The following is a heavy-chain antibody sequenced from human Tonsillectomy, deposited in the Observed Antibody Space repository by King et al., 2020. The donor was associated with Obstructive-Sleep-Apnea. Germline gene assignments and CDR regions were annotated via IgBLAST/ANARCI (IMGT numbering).Heavy chain of an antibody. Sequence: QLQESGPGLVKPSQTLSLTCTVSGGPISSGGYYWSWIRQHPGKGLEWIWYIHYSGSTYYNPSLKSRVTISVDTSKNQFSLKMSSVTAADTAVYYCAGDASYYDSSAPIWGQGTMVTVSS. V-gene: IGHV4-31*03. CDR1: GGPISSGGYY. CDR2: IHYSGST. CDR3: AGDASYYDSSAPI. D-gene: IGHD3-22*01. J-gene: IGHJ3*02.